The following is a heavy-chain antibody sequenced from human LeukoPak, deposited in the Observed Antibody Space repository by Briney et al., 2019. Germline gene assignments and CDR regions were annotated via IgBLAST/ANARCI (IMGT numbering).Heavy chain of an antibody. V-gene: IGHV4-39*01. CDR3: ARHTGMIVVRYYYYGMDV. D-gene: IGHD3-22*01. Sequence: SETLSLTCTVSDDSARSDNYYWSWIRQPPGKGLEWIGEINHSGSTNYNPSLKSRVTISVDTSKNQFSLKLSSVTAADTAVYYCARHTGMIVVRYYYYGMDVWGQGTTVTVSS. J-gene: IGHJ6*02. CDR1: DDSARSDNYY. CDR2: INHSGST.